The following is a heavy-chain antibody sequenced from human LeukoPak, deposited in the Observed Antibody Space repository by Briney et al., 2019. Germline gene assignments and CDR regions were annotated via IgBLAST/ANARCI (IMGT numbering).Heavy chain of an antibody. V-gene: IGHV3-30-3*01. J-gene: IGHJ4*02. Sequence: GGSLRLSCTASGFTFSSYAMHWVRQAPGKGLEWVAVISYDGSNKYYADSVKGRFTISRDNSKNTLFLQMNSLRAEDTAVYYCASSGTSWYSSMGYWGQGTLVTVSS. CDR1: GFTFSSYA. D-gene: IGHD6-13*01. CDR2: ISYDGSNK. CDR3: ASSGTSWYSSMGY.